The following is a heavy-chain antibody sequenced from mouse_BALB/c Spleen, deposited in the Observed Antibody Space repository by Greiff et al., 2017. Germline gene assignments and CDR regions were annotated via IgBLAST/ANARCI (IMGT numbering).Heavy chain of an antibody. J-gene: IGHJ3*01. V-gene: IGHV2-9*02. D-gene: IGHD3-1*01. CDR1: GFSLTSDG. Sequence: VKLVESGPGLVAPSQSLSITCTVSGFSLTSDGVHWVRQPSEKGMVWLGVIWASGSTNYNSALMSRLSSSKDNSKSQVFLKMNSLQTDDTAMYYCARSQLGLRESWFAYWGQGTLVTVSA. CDR3: ARSQLGLRESWFAY. CDR2: IWASGST.